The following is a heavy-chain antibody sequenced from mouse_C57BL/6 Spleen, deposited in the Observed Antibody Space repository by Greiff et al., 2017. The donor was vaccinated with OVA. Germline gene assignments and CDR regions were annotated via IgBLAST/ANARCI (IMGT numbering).Heavy chain of an antibody. V-gene: IGHV1-52*01. CDR1: GYTFTSYW. CDR3: ARGEGGCAD. J-gene: IGHJ3*01. Sequence: QVQLQQPGAELVRPGSSVKLSCKASGYTFTSYWMHWVKQRPIQGLEWIGNIDPSDSETHYNQKFKDKATLTVDKSSSTAYMQLSSLTAEDSAVYYCARGEGGCADWGQGTLVTVSA. CDR2: IDPSDSET.